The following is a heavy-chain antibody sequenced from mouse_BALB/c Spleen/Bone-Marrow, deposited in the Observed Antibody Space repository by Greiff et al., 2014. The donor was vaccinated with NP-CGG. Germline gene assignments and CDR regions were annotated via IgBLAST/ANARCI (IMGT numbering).Heavy chain of an antibody. V-gene: IGHV2-9*02. D-gene: IGHD1-2*01. J-gene: IGHJ4*01. CDR1: GFSLTNYG. CDR2: IWADGST. CDR3: ARITTATGAMDY. Sequence: VQLQQSGPGLVAPSQSLSITCTVSGFSLTNYGVHWVRQPPGKGLEWLGVIWADGSTNYNSALMSRLSISKDNSKSQVFFKMNSLQTDDTAMYYCARITTATGAMDYWGQGTLVTVSS.